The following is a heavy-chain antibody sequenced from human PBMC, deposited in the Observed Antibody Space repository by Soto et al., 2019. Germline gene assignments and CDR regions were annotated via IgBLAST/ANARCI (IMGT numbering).Heavy chain of an antibody. D-gene: IGHD5-12*01. CDR1: GSSFTSYW. CDR2: IYPGDSDT. Sequence: GESLKISCKGSGSSFTSYWIGWVRQMPGKGLEWMGIIYPGDSDTRYSPSFQGQVTISADKSISTAYLQWSSLKASDTAMYYCARGRIVEMATIYLDYWGQGTLVTVSS. CDR3: ARGRIVEMATIYLDY. V-gene: IGHV5-51*01. J-gene: IGHJ4*02.